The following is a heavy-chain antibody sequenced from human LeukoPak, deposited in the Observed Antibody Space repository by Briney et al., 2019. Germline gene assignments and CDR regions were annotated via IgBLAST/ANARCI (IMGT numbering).Heavy chain of an antibody. CDR3: ARRGIAAAGTWGR. J-gene: IGHJ4*02. Sequence: SETLSLTCAVYGGSFSGYYWSWIRQPPGKGLEWIGEINHSGSTNYNPSLKSRVTISVDTSKNQFSLKLSSVTAADTAVYYCARRGIAAAGTWGRWGQGTLVTVSS. CDR2: INHSGST. V-gene: IGHV4-34*01. D-gene: IGHD6-13*01. CDR1: GGSFSGYY.